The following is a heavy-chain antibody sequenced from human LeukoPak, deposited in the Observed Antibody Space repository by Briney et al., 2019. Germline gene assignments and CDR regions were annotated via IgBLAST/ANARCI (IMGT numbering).Heavy chain of an antibody. J-gene: IGHJ5*02. D-gene: IGHD4-11*01. CDR1: GGSISSYY. V-gene: IGHV4-59*01. CDR3: AKWNTVTTEFGP. CDR2: IYYSGST. Sequence: SETLSLTCTVSGGSISSYYWSWIRQPPGKGLEWIGYIYYSGSTNYNPSLKSRVTISVDTSKNQFSLKLNSVTAAATAVYYCAKWNTVTTEFGPWGQGTLVTVSP.